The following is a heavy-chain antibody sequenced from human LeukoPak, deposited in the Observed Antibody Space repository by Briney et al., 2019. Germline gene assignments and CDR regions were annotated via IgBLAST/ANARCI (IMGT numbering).Heavy chain of an antibody. V-gene: IGHV5-51*01. Sequence: GESLKISCKGSGCLFTSYWIGWVRQMPGKGLEWMWVIYPGDSDTRYSPSFQGQVTISADKSISTAYLQWSSLKASDTAMYYCARSGGSDEGPDYFDYWGQGTLVTVSS. CDR2: IYPGDSDT. D-gene: IGHD2-15*01. J-gene: IGHJ4*02. CDR1: GCLFTSYW. CDR3: ARSGGSDEGPDYFDY.